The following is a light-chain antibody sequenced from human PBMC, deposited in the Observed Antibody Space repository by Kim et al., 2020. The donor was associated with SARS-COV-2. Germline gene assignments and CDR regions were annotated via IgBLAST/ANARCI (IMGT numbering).Light chain of an antibody. CDR2: GAS. CDR3: LQHSTYPIT. J-gene: IGKJ5*01. CDR1: QDIRND. Sequence: ASVGDIVPINCRASQDIRNDLGWYQQNPGRAPKRLIYGASSLQSGVPSRFSGSGSGTEFTLTISSVQPEDFATNFCLQHSTYPITFGQGTRLEIK. V-gene: IGKV1-17*01.